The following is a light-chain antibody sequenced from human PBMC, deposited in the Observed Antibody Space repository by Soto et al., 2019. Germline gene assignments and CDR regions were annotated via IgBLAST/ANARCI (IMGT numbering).Light chain of an antibody. J-gene: IGKJ1*01. CDR3: QQYGSSPVT. CDR2: GAS. CDR1: QSVSSSY. Sequence: ELVLTQSPGTLSLSPGERATLSCRASQSVSSSYLAWYQQKPGRAPRLLIYGASSRATGIPDRFSGSVSGTDVTLTISRLEPEAFAVYYCQQYGSSPVTFGQGTKVEIK. V-gene: IGKV3-20*01.